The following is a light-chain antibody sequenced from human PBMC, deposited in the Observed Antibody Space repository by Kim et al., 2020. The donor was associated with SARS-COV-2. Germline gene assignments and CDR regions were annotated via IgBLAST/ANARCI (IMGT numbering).Light chain of an antibody. CDR3: QAWDSSTLV. J-gene: IGLJ2*01. Sequence: LSPGQTPPLTSSGDTLGDNYAFCYRQNPGQSPVLVTYKHSKRPSGIPERFSGSNSGNTATLTISGTQAMDEADYYCQAWDSSTLVFGGGTQLTVL. CDR2: KHS. CDR1: TLGDNY. V-gene: IGLV3-1*01.